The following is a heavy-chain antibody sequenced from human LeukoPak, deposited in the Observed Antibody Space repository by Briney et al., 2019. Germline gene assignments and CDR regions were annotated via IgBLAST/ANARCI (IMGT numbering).Heavy chain of an antibody. CDR2: INHSGST. CDR3: ARGPDSGSYFAWFDP. D-gene: IGHD3-10*01. V-gene: IGHV4-34*01. Sequence: SETLSLTCAVYGGSFSGYYWSWVRQPPGKGLEWIGEINHSGSTNYNPSFKSRVAISVDTSRNQLSLKLGSVTAADTAVYYCARGPDSGSYFAWFDPWGQGTLVTVSS. J-gene: IGHJ5*02. CDR1: GGSFSGYY.